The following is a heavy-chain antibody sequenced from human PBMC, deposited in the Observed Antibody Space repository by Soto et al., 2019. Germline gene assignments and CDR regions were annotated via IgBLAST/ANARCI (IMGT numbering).Heavy chain of an antibody. Sequence: SETLSLTCAVSGGSISSSNWWSWVRQPPGKGLEWIGEIYHSGSTNYNPSLKSRVTISVDKSKNQFSLKLSSVTAADTAVYYCARGSVAFGDYYYGMDVWGQGTTVTVSS. CDR2: IYHSGST. CDR1: GGSISSSNW. CDR3: ARGSVAFGDYYYGMDV. V-gene: IGHV4-4*02. D-gene: IGHD3-10*01. J-gene: IGHJ6*02.